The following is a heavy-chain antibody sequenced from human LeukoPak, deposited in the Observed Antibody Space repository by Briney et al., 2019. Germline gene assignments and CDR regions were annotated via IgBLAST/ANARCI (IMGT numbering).Heavy chain of an antibody. CDR3: ARDSLHNYGGSGYGYYFDY. Sequence: PGGSLRLSCAASGFTFNSYEMIWVRQAPGKGLEWISYISSSGDLMYYADSVKGRFTISRDSAQNSLYLQLNSLRADDTAIYYCARDSLHNYGGSGYGYYFDYWGQGTMVSVPS. D-gene: IGHD3-22*01. CDR2: ISSSGDLM. J-gene: IGHJ4*02. CDR1: GFTFNSYE. V-gene: IGHV3-48*03.